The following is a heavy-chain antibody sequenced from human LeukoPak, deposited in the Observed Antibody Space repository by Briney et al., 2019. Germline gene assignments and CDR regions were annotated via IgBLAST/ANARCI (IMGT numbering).Heavy chain of an antibody. CDR3: AEGSGGPGY. J-gene: IGHJ4*02. CDR1: GFIFSSYS. Sequence: GGPLRLSGAAFGFIFSSYSMNWIGRAPGKGLEWVAFIDSTSTYIYYVDSVKGRFTISRDNAKNSLYLQMNSLRVEDTGVYYCAEGSGGPGYWGQGTLVTVSS. D-gene: IGHD1-26*01. CDR2: IDSTSTYI. V-gene: IGHV3-21*01.